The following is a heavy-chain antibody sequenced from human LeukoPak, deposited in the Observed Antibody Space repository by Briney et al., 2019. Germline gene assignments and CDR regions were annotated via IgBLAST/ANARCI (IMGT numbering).Heavy chain of an antibody. V-gene: IGHV1-69*05. D-gene: IGHD3-16*01. CDR1: GGTFSSYA. CDR2: IIPISGTA. CDR3: ARVGTYYDYVWGSRAPLDY. J-gene: IGHJ4*02. Sequence: SVKVSCKASGGTFSSYAISWVRQAPGQGLDWMGGIIPISGTANYAQKFQGRVTITTDESTSTAYMGLSSLRSEDTAVYYCARVGTYYDYVWGSRAPLDYWGQGTLVTVSS.